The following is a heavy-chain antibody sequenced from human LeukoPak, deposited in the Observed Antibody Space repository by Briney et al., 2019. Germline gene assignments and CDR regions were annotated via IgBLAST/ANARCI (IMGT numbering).Heavy chain of an antibody. D-gene: IGHD2-21*02. CDR1: GGSISNYY. CDR3: ARLPGYCGGDCYSDY. J-gene: IGHJ4*02. Sequence: SETLSLTCTVSGGSISNYYWSWIRQPPGKGLEWIGYIYYSGSTNYNPSLKSRVTISVDTSKNQFSVKLSSVTAADTAVYYCARLPGYCGGDCYSDYWGQGALVTVSS. V-gene: IGHV4-59*08. CDR2: IYYSGST.